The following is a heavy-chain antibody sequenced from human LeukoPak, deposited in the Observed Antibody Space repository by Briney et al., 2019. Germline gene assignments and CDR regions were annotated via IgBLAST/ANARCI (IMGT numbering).Heavy chain of an antibody. J-gene: IGHJ4*02. D-gene: IGHD3-16*01. CDR2: ISSSSSYI. CDR3: TRSGGGYFDY. Sequence: PGGSLRLSCAASGFTFSSYSMNWVRQAPGKGLEWVSSISSSSSYIYYADSVKGRFTISRDNAKNTAYLQMNSLKTEDTAVYYCTRSGGGYFDYWGQGTLVTVSS. V-gene: IGHV3-21*04. CDR1: GFTFSSYS.